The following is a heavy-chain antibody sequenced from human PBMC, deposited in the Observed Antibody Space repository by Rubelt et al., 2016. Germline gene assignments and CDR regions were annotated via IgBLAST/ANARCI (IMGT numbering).Heavy chain of an antibody. CDR3: ARELNDFDI. V-gene: IGHV1-3*01. CDR1: GYTFTSYV. CDR2: VNAGNGNT. J-gene: IGHJ3*02. Sequence: QVQLVQSGAEVKKPGASVKVSCKASGYTFTSYVIYWVRQAPGQRLEWMGWVNAGNGNTKYSQKFQGKVTITRDAVASTAYMGRSSLGSEDTAVYYCARELNDFDIWGQGTMVTVSS.